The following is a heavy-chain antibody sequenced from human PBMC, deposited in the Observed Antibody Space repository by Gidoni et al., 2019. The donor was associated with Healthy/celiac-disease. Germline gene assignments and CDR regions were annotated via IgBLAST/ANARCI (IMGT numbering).Heavy chain of an antibody. CDR1: GFTFSRYA. D-gene: IGHD1-26*01. CDR2: ISYDGSNK. CDR3: ARGGDSGSSIDY. Sequence: QVQLVESGGGVVQPGRSLRLSCAASGFTFSRYAMHWVRQAPGKGLEWVAVISYDGSNKYYADSVKGRFTISRDNSKNTLYLQMNSLRAEDTAVYYCARGGDSGSSIDYWGQGTLVTVSS. J-gene: IGHJ4*02. V-gene: IGHV3-30-3*01.